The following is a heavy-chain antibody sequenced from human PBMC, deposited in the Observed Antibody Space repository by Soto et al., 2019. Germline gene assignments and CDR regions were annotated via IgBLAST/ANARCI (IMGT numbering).Heavy chain of an antibody. CDR1: GFTFSTYS. V-gene: IGHV3-23*01. CDR2: INAGGSDT. CDR3: AHPRGYGVFDAYDI. Sequence: GGSLTLSCAASGFTFSTYSMSWVRQAPGKGLEWVSAINAGGSDTYYADSVKGRFTISRDNSITTLFLQMNSLRTEDTAVYYCAHPRGYGVFDAYDIWGQGALVPVSS. D-gene: IGHD2-8*01. J-gene: IGHJ3*02.